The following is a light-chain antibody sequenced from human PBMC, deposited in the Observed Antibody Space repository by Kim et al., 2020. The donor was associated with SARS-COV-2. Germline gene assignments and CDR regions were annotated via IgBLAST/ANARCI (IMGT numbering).Light chain of an antibody. CDR3: AAWDDSLSGWV. CDR2: RNN. Sequence: GQRVTSSCSGSSSNIGSNSVYWYQQLPGTAPKLLIYRNNQWPSGVPDRFSGSKSGTSASLAISGLRSEDEADYHCAAWDDSLSGWVFGGGTQLTVL. J-gene: IGLJ3*02. CDR1: SSNIGSNS. V-gene: IGLV1-47*01.